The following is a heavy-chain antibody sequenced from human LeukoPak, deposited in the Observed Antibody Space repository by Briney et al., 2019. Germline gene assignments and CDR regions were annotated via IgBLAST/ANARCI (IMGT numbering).Heavy chain of an antibody. CDR3: ARKSSPFDY. CDR1: GGSISSSSYY. D-gene: IGHD3-10*01. J-gene: IGHJ4*02. Sequence: PSETLSLTCTVSGGSISSSSYYWGWIRQPPGKGLEWIGYIYYSGSTNYNPSLKSRVTISVDTSKNQFSLKLSSVTAADTAVYYCARKSSPFDYWGQGTLVTASS. CDR2: IYYSGST. V-gene: IGHV4-61*05.